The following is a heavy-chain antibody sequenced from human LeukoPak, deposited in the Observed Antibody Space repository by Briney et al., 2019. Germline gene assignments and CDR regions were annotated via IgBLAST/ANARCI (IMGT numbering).Heavy chain of an antibody. CDR2: INPNSGGT. Sequence: GASVKVSCKASGYTFTGYYMHWVRQAPGQGLEWMGWINPNSGGTKYAQKFQGGVTMTRDMSISTACMELSRLRSDDTAVYYCARGRSGELTWAFTLDSWGQGTLVTVSS. CDR1: GYTFTGYY. CDR3: ARGRSGELTWAFTLDS. V-gene: IGHV1-2*02. D-gene: IGHD3-10*01. J-gene: IGHJ4*02.